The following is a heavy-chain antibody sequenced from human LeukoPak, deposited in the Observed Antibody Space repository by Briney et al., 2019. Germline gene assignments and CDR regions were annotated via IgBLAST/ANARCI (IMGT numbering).Heavy chain of an antibody. Sequence: SETLSLTCAVYGGSFSGYYWSWIRQPPGKXXXWIGGINHSGSTNYNPSLKSRATISVDTSKNQFSLKLSSVTAADTAVYYCARVATATFDYWGQGTLVTVSS. CDR3: ARVATATFDY. J-gene: IGHJ4*02. CDR1: GGSFSGYY. V-gene: IGHV4-34*01. CDR2: INHSGST. D-gene: IGHD5-24*01.